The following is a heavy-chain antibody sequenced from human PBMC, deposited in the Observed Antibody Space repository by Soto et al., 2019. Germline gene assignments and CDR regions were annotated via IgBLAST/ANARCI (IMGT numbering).Heavy chain of an antibody. CDR3: ASRNPLRYFDLLDYFDY. Sequence: IRSHTRSVGDGCSCSSRYYRGRIRQPPGKGLEWIGSIYYSGSTYYNPSLKSRVTISVDTSKNQFSLKLSSVTAADTAVYYCASRNPLRYFDLLDYFDYWGQGTLVTVSS. J-gene: IGHJ4*02. D-gene: IGHD3-9*01. CDR2: IYYSGST. V-gene: IGHV4-39*01. CDR1: DGCSCSSRYY.